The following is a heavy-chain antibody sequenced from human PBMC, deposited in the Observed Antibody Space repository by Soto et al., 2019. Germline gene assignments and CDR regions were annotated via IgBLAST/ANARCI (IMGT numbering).Heavy chain of an antibody. D-gene: IGHD3-22*01. CDR3: AKRSGYSINYYYGMDV. CDR2: IYPGDSDT. CDR1: GYSFTSYW. J-gene: IGHJ6*02. Sequence: PGESLKISCKGSGYSFTSYWIGWVRQMPGKGLEWMGIIYPGDSDTRYSPSFQGQVTISADKSKNTLYLQMNSLRAEDTAVYYCAKRSGYSINYYYGMDVWGQGTTVTVSS. V-gene: IGHV5-51*01.